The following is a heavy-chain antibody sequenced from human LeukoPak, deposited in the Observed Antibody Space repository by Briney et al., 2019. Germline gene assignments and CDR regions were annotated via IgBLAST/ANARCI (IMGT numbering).Heavy chain of an antibody. V-gene: IGHV3-48*04. Sequence: GGSLRLSCEASGFTFSTISMNWVRQAPGKGLEWISYISSASDSIHYADSVKGRFTISRDNDKHSLYLQMTSLTVDDTAVYYCARDTDGSLDYWGQGILVTVAS. CDR2: ISSASDSI. CDR3: ARDTDGSLDY. D-gene: IGHD1-26*01. J-gene: IGHJ4*02. CDR1: GFTFSTIS.